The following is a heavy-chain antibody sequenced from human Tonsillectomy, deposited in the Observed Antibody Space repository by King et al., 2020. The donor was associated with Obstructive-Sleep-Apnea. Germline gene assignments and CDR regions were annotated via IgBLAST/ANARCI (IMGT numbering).Heavy chain of an antibody. D-gene: IGHD6-19*01. CDR1: GFTFDDYA. CDR3: AKDLSSGWYSPQDY. V-gene: IGHV3-9*01. Sequence: QLVQSGGGLVQPGRSLRLSCAASGFTFDDYAMHWVRQVPGKGLEWVSGISWNSGSIGYADSVKGRFTISRDNAKNSLYLQMNSLRGEDTAFYYCAKDLSSGWYSPQDYWGQGTLVTVSS. CDR2: ISWNSGSI. J-gene: IGHJ4*02.